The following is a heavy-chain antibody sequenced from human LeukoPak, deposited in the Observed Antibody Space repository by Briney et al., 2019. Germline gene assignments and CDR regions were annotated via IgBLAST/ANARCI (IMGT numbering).Heavy chain of an antibody. V-gene: IGHV1-2*02. CDR1: GYTFTGYY. CDR3: ARFFDSSGYWDY. CDR2: INPNSGGT. D-gene: IGHD3-22*01. Sequence: ASVKVSCKASGYTFTGYYMHWMRQAPGQGLEWMGWINPNSGGTNYAQKFQGRVTMTRDTSISTAYMELSRLRSDDTAVYYCARFFDSSGYWDYWGQGTLVTVSS. J-gene: IGHJ4*02.